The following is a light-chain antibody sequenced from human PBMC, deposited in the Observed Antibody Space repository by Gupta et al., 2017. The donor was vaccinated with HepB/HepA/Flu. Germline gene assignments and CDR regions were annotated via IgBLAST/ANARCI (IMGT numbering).Light chain of an antibody. CDR3: QQHGSSPLT. Sequence: EIALTQSPGPLSLSQGERATLSCRASQSVSSSYLGWYQQRPGQAPRLLIYGASNRATGIPDRFSGSGSGTDFTLTISRLEPEDFAVYYCQQHGSSPLTFGGGTKVDIK. V-gene: IGKV3-20*01. J-gene: IGKJ4*01. CDR1: QSVSSSY. CDR2: GAS.